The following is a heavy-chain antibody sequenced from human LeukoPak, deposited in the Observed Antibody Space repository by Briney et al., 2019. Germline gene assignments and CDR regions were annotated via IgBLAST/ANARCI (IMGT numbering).Heavy chain of an antibody. V-gene: IGHV5-10-1*01. CDR3: ARESYYDILTGSNFDY. Sequence: GESLRISCKGSGYSFTSYWISWVRQMPGKGPEWMGRIDPSDSYTNYSPSFQGHVTISADKSISTAYLQWSSLKASDTAMYYCARESYYDILTGSNFDYWGQGTLVTVSS. J-gene: IGHJ4*02. CDR2: IDPSDSYT. CDR1: GYSFTSYW. D-gene: IGHD3-9*01.